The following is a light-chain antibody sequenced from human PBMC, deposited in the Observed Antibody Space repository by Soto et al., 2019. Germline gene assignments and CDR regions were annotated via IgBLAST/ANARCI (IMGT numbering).Light chain of an antibody. CDR2: DVS. CDR3: SSSTTTTSLVV. CDR1: SSDIGDYNY. Sequence: QSVLTQPASVSGSPGQSITISCTGTSSDIGDYNYVSWYQQYPGKVPKLVIYDVSHRPSGVSNRFPGSKSGNTASLTISGLQAEDEADYYCSSSTTTTSLVVFGGGTKLTVL. V-gene: IGLV2-14*01. J-gene: IGLJ3*02.